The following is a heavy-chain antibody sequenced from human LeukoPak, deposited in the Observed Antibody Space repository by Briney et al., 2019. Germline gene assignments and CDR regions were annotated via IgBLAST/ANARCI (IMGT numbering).Heavy chain of an antibody. CDR3: ARDPRGSHYYDILTGYDGPTLPDY. Sequence: ASVKVSCKASGYTFTSYGISRVRQAPGQGLEWMGWISAYNGNTNYAQKLQGRVTMTTDTSTSTAYMELRSLRSDDTAVYYCARDPRGSHYYDILTGYDGPTLPDYWGQGTLVTVSS. J-gene: IGHJ4*02. CDR1: GYTFTSYG. V-gene: IGHV1-18*01. D-gene: IGHD3-9*01. CDR2: ISAYNGNT.